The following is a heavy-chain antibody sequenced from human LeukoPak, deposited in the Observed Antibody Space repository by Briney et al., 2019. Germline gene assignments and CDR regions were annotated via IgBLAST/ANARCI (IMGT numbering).Heavy chain of an antibody. D-gene: IGHD6-13*01. Sequence: PSETLSLTCTVSGYSISSGYYWGWIRQPPGKGLEWIGSIYHSGSTYYNPSLKSRVTISVDTSKNQFSLKLSSVTAADTAVCYCARDQLTQLAIDLWGRGTLVTVSS. CDR1: GYSISSGYY. J-gene: IGHJ2*01. V-gene: IGHV4-38-2*02. CDR3: ARDQLTQLAIDL. CDR2: IYHSGST.